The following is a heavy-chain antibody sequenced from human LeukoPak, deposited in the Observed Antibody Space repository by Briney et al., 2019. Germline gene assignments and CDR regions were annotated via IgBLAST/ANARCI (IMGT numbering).Heavy chain of an antibody. CDR1: GYTFTGYY. J-gene: IGHJ6*03. D-gene: IGHD2-15*01. V-gene: IGHV1-2*02. CDR2: INPNSGGT. CDR3: AREADCSGGSCYRHYYYYYYMDV. Sequence: ASVKVSCKASGYTFTGYYMHWVRQAPGQGLEWMGWINPNSGGTNYAQKFQGRVTMTRDTSISTAYMELSRLRSDDTAVYYCAREADCSGGSCYRHYYYYYYMDVWGKGTTVTISS.